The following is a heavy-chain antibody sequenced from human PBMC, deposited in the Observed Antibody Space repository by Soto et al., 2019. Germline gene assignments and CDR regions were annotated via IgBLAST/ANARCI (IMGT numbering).Heavy chain of an antibody. D-gene: IGHD6-19*01. CDR3: AKGWRGVYIEQWLVREYYFDY. CDR1: GFTLSSYA. J-gene: IGHJ4*02. V-gene: IGHV3-23*01. CDR2: ISGSGGST. Sequence: PGGSLRLSCAASGFTLSSYAMSLVRQAPGKGLEWVSAISGSGGSTYYAGSVKGRFTISRDNSKNTLYLQMNSLRAEDTAVYYCAKGWRGVYIEQWLVREYYFDYWGQGTLVTVSS.